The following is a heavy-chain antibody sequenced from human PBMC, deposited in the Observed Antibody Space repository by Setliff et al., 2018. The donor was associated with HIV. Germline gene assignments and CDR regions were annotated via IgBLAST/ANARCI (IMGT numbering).Heavy chain of an antibody. CDR3: ARDVDVYDILTGYHFDY. CDR1: GYTFSSYS. D-gene: IGHD3-9*01. CDR2: ITPSGGSR. V-gene: IGHV1-46*01. Sequence: GASVKVSCKASGYTFSSYSLHWVRQGPGQGLEWMGIITPSGGSRRYAQKFQGRLTMTRDMSTSTVHMDLSSLRPEDTAVYYCARDVDVYDILTGYHFDYWGQGTLVTV. J-gene: IGHJ4*02.